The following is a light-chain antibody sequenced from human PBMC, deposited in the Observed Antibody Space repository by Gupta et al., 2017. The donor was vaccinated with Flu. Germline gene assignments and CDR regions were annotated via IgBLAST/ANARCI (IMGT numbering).Light chain of an antibody. V-gene: IGLV2-23*01. CDR1: SSDVGSYNL. Sequence: SALPQPSSVSASPGQSITISCTGTSSDVGSYNLVSWYQQQPGNATKLMIYEGSKRPAGVANRFSGSKAGNTASLTISGLQAEDEADYYCCSYAGSSTYVFGTGTKVTVL. CDR2: EGS. CDR3: CSYAGSSTYV. J-gene: IGLJ1*01.